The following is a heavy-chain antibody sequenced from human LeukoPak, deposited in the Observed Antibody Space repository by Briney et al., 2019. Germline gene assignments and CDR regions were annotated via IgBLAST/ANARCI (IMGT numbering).Heavy chain of an antibody. V-gene: IGHV1-69*01. Sequence: SVKVSCKASGGTFSSYAISWVRQAPGRGLERMGGIIPIFGTANYAQKFQGRVTITADESTSTAYMELSSLRSEDTAVYYCAREGSVDWLGRRPLYFDYWGQGTLVTVSS. CDR3: AREGSVDWLGRRPLYFDY. CDR1: GGTFSSYA. CDR2: IIPIFGTA. J-gene: IGHJ4*02. D-gene: IGHD3-9*01.